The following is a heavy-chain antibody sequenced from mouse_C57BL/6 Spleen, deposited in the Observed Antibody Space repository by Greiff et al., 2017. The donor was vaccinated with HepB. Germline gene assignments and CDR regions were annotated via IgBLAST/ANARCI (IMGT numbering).Heavy chain of an antibody. D-gene: IGHD2-3*01. CDR3: ARRGFDDGYPYYFDY. CDR1: GYAFSSSW. V-gene: IGHV1-82*01. CDR2: IYPGDGDT. Sequence: VKLMESGPELVKPGASVKISCKASGYAFSSSWMNWVKQRPGKGLEWIGRIYPGDGDTNYNGKFKGKATLTADKSSSTAYMQLSSLTSEDSAVYFCARRGFDDGYPYYFDYWGQGTTLTVSS. J-gene: IGHJ2*01.